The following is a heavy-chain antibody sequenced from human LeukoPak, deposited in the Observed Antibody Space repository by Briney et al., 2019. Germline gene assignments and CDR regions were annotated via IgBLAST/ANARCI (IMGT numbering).Heavy chain of an antibody. V-gene: IGHV4-39*07. D-gene: IGHD1-26*01. CDR1: GGSISSSSYY. Sequence: SETLSLTCTVSGGSISSSSYYWGWIRQPPGKGLEWIGSIYYSGSTYYNLSLKSRVTISVDTSKNQFSLKLSSVTAADTAVYYCARSGSFEFAEYFQHWGQGTLVTVSS. CDR3: ARSGSFEFAEYFQH. J-gene: IGHJ1*01. CDR2: IYYSGST.